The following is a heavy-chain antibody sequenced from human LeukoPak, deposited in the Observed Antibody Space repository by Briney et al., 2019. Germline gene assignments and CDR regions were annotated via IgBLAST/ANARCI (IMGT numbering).Heavy chain of an antibody. CDR2: IYYSGST. CDR1: GGSISSGGYS. D-gene: IGHD3-22*01. J-gene: IGHJ6*03. Sequence: SETLSLTCAVSGGSISSGGYSWSWIRQPPGKGLEWIGYIYYSGSTYYNPSLKSRVTISVDTSKNQFSLNLSSVTAADTAVYYCARDKRHYYYSTGYNYMDVWGKGTTVTVSS. V-gene: IGHV4-30-4*07. CDR3: ARDKRHYYYSTGYNYMDV.